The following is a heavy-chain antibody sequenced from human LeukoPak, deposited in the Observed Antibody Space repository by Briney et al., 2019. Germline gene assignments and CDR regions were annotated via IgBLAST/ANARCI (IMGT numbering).Heavy chain of an antibody. D-gene: IGHD6-13*01. CDR1: GDSVSSNSAA. Sequence: SQTLSLTCAISGDSVSSNSAAWNWIRQSPSRGLEWLGRTYYRSKWYNDYAVSVKSRITINPDTSKNQFSLQLNSVTPEDTAVYYCERGALLIISSWYYFAYWGQGTLVTVSS. CDR2: TYYRSKWYN. CDR3: ERGALLIISSWYYFAY. J-gene: IGHJ4*02. V-gene: IGHV6-1*01.